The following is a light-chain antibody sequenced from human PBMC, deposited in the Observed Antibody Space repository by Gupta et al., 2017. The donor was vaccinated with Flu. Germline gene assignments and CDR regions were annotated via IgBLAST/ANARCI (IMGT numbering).Light chain of an antibody. CDR3: QQYGRSPRP. J-gene: IGKJ1*01. Sequence: TQSPGALSASPGERATLSCRASQSVGSTYLAWYQQKPGQAPRLLIYGASTRATGIPARFSGSGSGTDFTLTISRLEPEDFAVYYCQQYGRSPRPFGQGTKVEIK. V-gene: IGKV3-20*01. CDR2: GAS. CDR1: QSVGSTY.